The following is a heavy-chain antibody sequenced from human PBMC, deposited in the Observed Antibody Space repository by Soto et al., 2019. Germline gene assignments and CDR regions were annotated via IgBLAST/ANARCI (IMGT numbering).Heavy chain of an antibody. V-gene: IGHV4-39*01. J-gene: IGHJ5*02. Sequence: PSETLSLTCTVSGGSISSYYWSWIRQHPGKGLEWIGSLYYGGSTFYNPSLKSRVTISLDTSKNQFSLRLTSVTAADTAIYYCARQLPVGATSWFDPWGQGTLVTVSS. CDR1: GGSISSYY. CDR3: ARQLPVGATSWFDP. D-gene: IGHD1-26*01. CDR2: LYYGGST.